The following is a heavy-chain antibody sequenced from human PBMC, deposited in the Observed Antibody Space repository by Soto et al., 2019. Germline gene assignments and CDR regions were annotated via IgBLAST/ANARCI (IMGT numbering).Heavy chain of an antibody. CDR1: GGTFSSYA. CDR3: ARDGRITMVRGVMDVHYYYYGMDV. D-gene: IGHD3-10*01. J-gene: IGHJ6*02. CDR2: IIPIFGKA. V-gene: IGHV1-69*13. Sequence: ASVKVSCKASGGTFSSYAISWVRQAPGQGLEWMGGIIPIFGKANYAQKFQGRDTITAHESPSSAYMELSSQRSDDTAVYYCARDGRITMVRGVMDVHYYYYGMDVWGQGTTVTVSS.